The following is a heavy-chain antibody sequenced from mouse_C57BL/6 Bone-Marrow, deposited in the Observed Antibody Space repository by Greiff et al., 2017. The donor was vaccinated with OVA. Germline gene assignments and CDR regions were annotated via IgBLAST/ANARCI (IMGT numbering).Heavy chain of an antibody. CDR2: IYPGSGNT. J-gene: IGHJ1*03. CDR3: ARSRGYDWYFDV. CDR1: GYSFTSYY. D-gene: IGHD2-2*01. V-gene: IGHV1-66*01. Sequence: VQLVESGPELVKPGASVKISCKASGYSFTSYYIHWVKQRPGQGLEWIGWIYPGSGNTKYNEKFKGKATLTADTSSSTAYMQLSSLTSEDSAVYYCARSRGYDWYFDVWGTGTTVTVSS.